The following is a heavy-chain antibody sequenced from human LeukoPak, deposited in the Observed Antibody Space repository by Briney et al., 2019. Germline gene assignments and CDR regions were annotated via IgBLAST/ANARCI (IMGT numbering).Heavy chain of an antibody. J-gene: IGHJ5*02. CDR3: AKHSSYNWFDP. D-gene: IGHD2-15*01. Sequence: GESLKISCKGSGYSFTNYWIGWVRQMPGKGLEWMGIIYPGDSDTRYSPSFQGQVTISADKSINTAYLQWSSLKASDTAMYYCAKHSSYNWFDPWGQGTLVTVSS. CDR1: GYSFTNYW. CDR2: IYPGDSDT. V-gene: IGHV5-51*01.